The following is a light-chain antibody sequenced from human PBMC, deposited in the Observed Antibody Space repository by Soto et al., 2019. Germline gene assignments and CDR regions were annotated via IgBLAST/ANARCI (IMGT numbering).Light chain of an antibody. CDR3: CSSGGSPTYV. J-gene: IGLJ1*01. Sequence: QSALTQPASVSGSPGQSNTISCTGTSSNVGSYKLVSWYQQHPGKAPKLMIFEVNKRPSGVSNRFSGSKSGNTASLTISGLKVEDEADYYCCSSGGSPTYVFGTGTQLTVL. V-gene: IGLV2-23*02. CDR2: EVN. CDR1: SSNVGSYKL.